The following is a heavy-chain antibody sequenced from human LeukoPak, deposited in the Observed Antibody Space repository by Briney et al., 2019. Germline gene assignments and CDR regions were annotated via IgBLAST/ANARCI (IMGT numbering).Heavy chain of an antibody. J-gene: IGHJ4*02. CDR1: GFSFDDYG. D-gene: IGHD3-22*01. CDR3: ARASLYDNSAYYLDY. V-gene: IGHV3-20*04. CDR2: INWNGGST. Sequence: GGSLRLSCAASGFSFDDYGMSWVRQAPGKGLEWVSGINWNGGSTGYADSVKGRFTISRDNAKNSLYLQMNSLRAEDTALYYCARASLYDNSAYYLDYWGQGTLVTVSS.